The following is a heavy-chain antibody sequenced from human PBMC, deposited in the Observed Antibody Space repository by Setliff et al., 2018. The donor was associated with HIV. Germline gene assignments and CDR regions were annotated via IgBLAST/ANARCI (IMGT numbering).Heavy chain of an antibody. Sequence: LRLSCAASGFSVSNKYMSWVRQAPGKGLEWVSGISGSGGGTYYADSVKGRFTISRDNSQNALYLQMDSLRAEDTAVYHCAKLREGHVYSQYDSWGHGTLVTVSS. CDR2: ISGSGGGT. CDR3: AKLREGHVYSQYDS. CDR1: GFSVSNKY. D-gene: IGHD2-21*01. J-gene: IGHJ5*01. V-gene: IGHV3-23*01.